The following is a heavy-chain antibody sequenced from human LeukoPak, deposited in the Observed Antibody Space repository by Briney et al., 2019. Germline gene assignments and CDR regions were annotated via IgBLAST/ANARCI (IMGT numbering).Heavy chain of an antibody. CDR3: ARAGYCSSTSCYGYCYYGMDV. V-gene: IGHV3-20*04. Sequence: PGGSLRLSCAASGFTFDDYGMSWVRQAPGKGLEWVSGINWNGGSTGYADSVKGRFTISRDNAKNSLYLQMNSLRAEDTALYYCARAGYCSSTSCYGYCYYGMDVWGQGTTVTVSS. J-gene: IGHJ6*02. CDR1: GFTFDDYG. D-gene: IGHD2-2*01. CDR2: INWNGGST.